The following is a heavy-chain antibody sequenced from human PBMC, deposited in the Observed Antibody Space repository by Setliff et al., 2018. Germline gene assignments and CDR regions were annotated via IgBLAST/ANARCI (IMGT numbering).Heavy chain of an antibody. Sequence: GGSLRLSCTASGLSYINDWVSWVRQAPGKGLEWLASINPHGSEKYYADSVKGRFTISRDNAKNSLSLQMNNMRTEDAAVYYCFGAGTCSYWGQGTLVTVSS. CDR1: GLSYINDW. CDR2: INPHGSEK. D-gene: IGHD3-10*01. J-gene: IGHJ4*02. CDR3: FGAGTCSY. V-gene: IGHV3-7*01.